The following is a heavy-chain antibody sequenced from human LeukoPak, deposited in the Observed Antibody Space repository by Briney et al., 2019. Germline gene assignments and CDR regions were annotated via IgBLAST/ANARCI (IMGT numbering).Heavy chain of an antibody. CDR2: IYSGGST. Sequence: GGSLRLSCAASGFTVSSNYMSWVRQARGKGLEWVSVIYSGGSTYYADSVKGRFTISRDNSKNTLYLQMNSLRAEDPAVYYCARTRPNSGYDRYYYYMDVWGKGTTVTVSS. V-gene: IGHV3-53*01. CDR3: ARTRPNSGYDRYYYYMDV. J-gene: IGHJ6*03. CDR1: GFTVSSNY. D-gene: IGHD5-12*01.